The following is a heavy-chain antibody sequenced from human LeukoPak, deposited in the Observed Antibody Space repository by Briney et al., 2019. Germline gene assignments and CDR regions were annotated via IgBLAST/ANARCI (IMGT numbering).Heavy chain of an antibody. D-gene: IGHD6-13*01. Sequence: GGSLRLSCAASGFTFSSYWMSWVRQAPGKGLEWVANIKQDGSEKYYVDSVKGRFTISRDNSENTLYLQMNSLRAEDTVVYFRAEPPSWFCCSWYNGLLEYWGQGTLVTVSS. V-gene: IGHV3-7*02. CDR1: GFTFSSYW. CDR3: AEPPSWFCCSWYNGLLEY. CDR2: IKQDGSEK. J-gene: IGHJ4*02.